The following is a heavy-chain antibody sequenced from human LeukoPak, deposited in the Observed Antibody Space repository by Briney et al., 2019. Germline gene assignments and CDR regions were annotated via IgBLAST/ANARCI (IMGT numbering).Heavy chain of an antibody. CDR1: GFTFTTYA. Sequence: GGSLRLSCAASGFTFTTYAMHWVRQAPGKGLEWVAVIWYDGSNKYYADSVKGRFTISRDNSKNTLYLQMNSLRAEDTAVYYCARDTYYYDSSGELFDYWGQGTLVTVSS. CDR2: IWYDGSNK. D-gene: IGHD3-22*01. CDR3: ARDTYYYDSSGELFDY. V-gene: IGHV3-33*08. J-gene: IGHJ4*02.